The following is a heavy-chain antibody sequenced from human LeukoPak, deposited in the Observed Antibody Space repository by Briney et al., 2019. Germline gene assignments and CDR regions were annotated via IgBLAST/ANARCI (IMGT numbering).Heavy chain of an antibody. CDR1: GGSISSGSYF. Sequence: SETLSLTCTVSGGSISSGSYFWSWIRQPAGKGLEWIGRIYTSGSTNYNPSLKSRVTISVDTSKNQFSLKLGSVTAADTAVYYCASDRIEVDAFDIWGQGTMVTVSS. D-gene: IGHD2-15*01. J-gene: IGHJ3*02. CDR2: IYTSGST. CDR3: ASDRIEVDAFDI. V-gene: IGHV4-61*02.